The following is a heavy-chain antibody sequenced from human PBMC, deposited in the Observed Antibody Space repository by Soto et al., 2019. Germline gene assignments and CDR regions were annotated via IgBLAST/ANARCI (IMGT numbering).Heavy chain of an antibody. D-gene: IGHD7-27*01. J-gene: IGHJ4*02. CDR2: IDHSGSA. CDR3: AGELGTFYFDH. Sequence: QVQLQESGPGLVKPSQTLSLTCTVSAGSIRSGDYYWTWIRQPPGKGLEWIGYIDHSGSAYYNPSLKSRAIISIDTFNNQFSLKMTSVTAADTAVYYCAGELGTFYFDHWGQGTLVTVSS. CDR1: AGSIRSGDYY. V-gene: IGHV4-30-4*01.